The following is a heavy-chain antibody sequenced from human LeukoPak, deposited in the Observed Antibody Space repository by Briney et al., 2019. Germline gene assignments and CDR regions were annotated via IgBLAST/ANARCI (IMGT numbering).Heavy chain of an antibody. CDR2: ISDTGGST. CDR1: GFSFNTYA. D-gene: IGHD2-15*01. CDR3: AQQVGYCSSGSCYFTY. J-gene: IGHJ1*01. Sequence: GGSLRLSCAASGFSFNTYAMSWVRQAPGKGLEWVSAISDTGGSTYYADSVKGRFTISRDKSKNTLSLQMNSLRAEDTAVYYCAQQVGYCSSGSCYFTYWGQGTLVTVSS. V-gene: IGHV3-23*01.